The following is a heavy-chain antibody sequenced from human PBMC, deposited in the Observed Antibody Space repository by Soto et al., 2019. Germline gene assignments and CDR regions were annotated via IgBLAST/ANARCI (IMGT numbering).Heavy chain of an antibody. Sequence: SVTVSCKASGVTFSSYAISWVRQAPGQGLEWMGGIIPIFGTANYAQKFQGRVTITADESTSTAYMELSSLRSEDTAVYYCARDPDYGDYKMDYWGQGTLVTVSS. V-gene: IGHV1-69*13. CDR3: ARDPDYGDYKMDY. CDR1: GVTFSSYA. J-gene: IGHJ4*02. D-gene: IGHD4-17*01. CDR2: IIPIFGTA.